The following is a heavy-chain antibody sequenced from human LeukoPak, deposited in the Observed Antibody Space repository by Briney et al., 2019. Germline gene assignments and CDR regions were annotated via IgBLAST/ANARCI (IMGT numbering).Heavy chain of an antibody. J-gene: IGHJ2*01. Sequence: ASVKVSCKASGYTFTSYGISWVRQAPGQGLEWMGWISAYNGNTNYAQKLQGRVTMTTDTSTSTAYMELRSLRSDDTAVYYCARVITMVRGVINWYFDLWGRGTLVTVSS. CDR3: ARVITMVRGVINWYFDL. D-gene: IGHD3-10*01. CDR2: ISAYNGNT. CDR1: GYTFTSYG. V-gene: IGHV1-18*01.